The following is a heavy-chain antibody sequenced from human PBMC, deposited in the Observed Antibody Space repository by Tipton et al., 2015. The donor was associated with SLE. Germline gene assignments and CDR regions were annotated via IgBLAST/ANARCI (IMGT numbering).Heavy chain of an antibody. Sequence: TLSLTCAVYGGSFSGYYWSWIRQPPGKGLEWIGEINHSGSTNYNPSLKSRVTISVDTSKNQFSLKLSSVTAADTAVYYCARGVGYCSSPSCYTLTYWAQGTLVTVFS. D-gene: IGHD2-2*02. V-gene: IGHV4-34*01. CDR1: GGSFSGYY. J-gene: IGHJ4*02. CDR2: INHSGST. CDR3: ARGVGYCSSPSCYTLTY.